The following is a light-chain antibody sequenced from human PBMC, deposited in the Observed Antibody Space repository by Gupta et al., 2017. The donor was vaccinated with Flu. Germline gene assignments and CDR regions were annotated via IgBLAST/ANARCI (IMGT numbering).Light chain of an antibody. J-gene: IGKJ2*03. CDR1: QTIRTY. V-gene: IGKV1-39*01. CDR2: GAS. Sequence: DIQMTQSPSSLSASVGDRVTITCRASQTIRTYLNWYQQKPGNAPKLLIYGASRLQSGVPSRFSGSGSGTDFTLTVSNLQPEDFATYYCQQSYSPRSFGQGTKLEIK. CDR3: QQSYSPRS.